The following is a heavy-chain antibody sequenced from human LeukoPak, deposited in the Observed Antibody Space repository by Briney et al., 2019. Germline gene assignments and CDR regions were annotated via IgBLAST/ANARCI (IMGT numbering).Heavy chain of an antibody. CDR1: GFTFSSYW. V-gene: IGHV3-7*04. CDR3: ARAHYYYYMDV. Sequence: GGSLRLSCAASGFTFSSYWMSWVRQAPGKGLEWVANIKQDGSEKYYVDSVKGRFTISRDNAKNSLYLQMNSLRAEDTALYYCARAHYYYYMDVWGKGTTVTVSS. CDR2: IKQDGSEK. J-gene: IGHJ6*03.